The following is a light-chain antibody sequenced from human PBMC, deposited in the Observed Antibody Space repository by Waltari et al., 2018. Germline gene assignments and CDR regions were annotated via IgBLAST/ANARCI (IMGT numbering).Light chain of an antibody. CDR1: QGISNS. CDR3: LQYNSAPLT. V-gene: IGKV1-17*01. CDR2: DAS. J-gene: IGKJ4*01. Sequence: DIQMTQSPSSLSASVGDRVTITCRASQGISNSLNWYQQKPGKAPKRLIFDASTLESGVPSRFSGSGSGTVFTLTISSLQPEDFAAYYCLQYNSAPLTFGGGTKVEIK.